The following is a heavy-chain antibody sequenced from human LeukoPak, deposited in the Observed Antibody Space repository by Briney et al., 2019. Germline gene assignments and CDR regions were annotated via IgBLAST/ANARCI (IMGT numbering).Heavy chain of an antibody. CDR1: GYSFTDYY. CDR3: TRHNYQFDFDS. D-gene: IGHD3-10*01. J-gene: IGHJ4*02. Sequence: ASVKVSCKAYGYSFTDYYLHWMRQVPGQGLEWMGWINPKSGDTKYGQKFQGRVDMTRDTSISTIYMELSSLRSDGTAVYYCTRHNYQFDFDSWGQGTLVTVSS. V-gene: IGHV1-2*02. CDR2: INPKSGDT.